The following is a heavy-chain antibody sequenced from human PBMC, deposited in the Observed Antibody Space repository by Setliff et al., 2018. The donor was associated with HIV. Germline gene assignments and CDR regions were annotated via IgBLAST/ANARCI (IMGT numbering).Heavy chain of an antibody. CDR3: ARGTLYYDYVWGTPFPFDY. Sequence: PSETLSLTCNVSGGSISRNYYWGWIRQPPDKGLEWIGRFHYSGSTSYNPSLRSRVTISVDTSKNQLSLKLTSVTAADTAVYYCARGTLYYDYVWGTPFPFDYWGQGTLVTVSS. CDR2: FHYSGST. J-gene: IGHJ4*02. V-gene: IGHV4-39*01. CDR1: GGSISRNYY. D-gene: IGHD3-16*01.